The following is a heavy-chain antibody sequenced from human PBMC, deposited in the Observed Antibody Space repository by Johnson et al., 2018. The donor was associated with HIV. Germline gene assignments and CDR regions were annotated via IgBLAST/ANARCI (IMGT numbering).Heavy chain of an antibody. Sequence: QVQLVESGGGVVQPGRPERFFCAASGFTFSSYAMHWVRQAPGKGLEWVAVISYDGSNKYYADSVKGRFTISRDNSKNTLYLQMNSLRAEDTAVYYCAREMYNWNDRSDAFDIWGQGTMVTVSS. CDR2: ISYDGSNK. D-gene: IGHD1-20*01. CDR1: GFTFSSYA. CDR3: AREMYNWNDRSDAFDI. V-gene: IGHV3-30*04. J-gene: IGHJ3*02.